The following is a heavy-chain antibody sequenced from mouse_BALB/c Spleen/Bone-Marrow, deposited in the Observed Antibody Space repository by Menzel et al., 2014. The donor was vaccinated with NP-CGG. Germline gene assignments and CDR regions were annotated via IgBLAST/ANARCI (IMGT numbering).Heavy chain of an antibody. D-gene: IGHD1-1*01. CDR2: IFPGSGNT. J-gene: IGHJ2*01. V-gene: IGHV1-66*01. CDR1: GYSFTSYY. CDR3: VSTFDY. Sequence: QVQLQQSGPELVKPGASVKISCKASGYSFTSYYIHWVKQRPGQGLEGIGWIFPGSGNTKYNEKFKGKATLTADTSSSTAYMRLSSLTSEDSAVYFCVSTFDYWGQGTTLTVSS.